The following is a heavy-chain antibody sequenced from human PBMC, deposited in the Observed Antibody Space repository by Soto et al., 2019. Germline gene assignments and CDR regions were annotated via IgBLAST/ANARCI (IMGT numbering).Heavy chain of an antibody. D-gene: IGHD3-16*01. V-gene: IGHV5-51*01. Sequence: PGESLKISCKGSGYSFTSYWIGWVRQMPGKGLEWMGIIYPGDSDTRYSPSFQGQVTISADKSISTAYLQWSSLKASDTAMYYCERHLYDYVLGSPNWYYYGMDVCGQVTTVTVSS. CDR1: GYSFTSYW. J-gene: IGHJ6*02. CDR2: IYPGDSDT. CDR3: ERHLYDYVLGSPNWYYYGMDV.